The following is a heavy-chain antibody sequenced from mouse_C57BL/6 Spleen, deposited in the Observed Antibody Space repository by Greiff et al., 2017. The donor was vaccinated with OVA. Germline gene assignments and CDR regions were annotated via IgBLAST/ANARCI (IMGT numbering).Heavy chain of an antibody. CDR3: ARNYDYDEGGYYAMDY. Sequence: VMLVESGPGLVAPSQSLSITCTVSGFSLTSYGVDWVRQSPGKGLEWLGVIWGVGSTNYNSALKSRLSISKDNSKSQVFLKMNSLQTDDTAMYYCARNYDYDEGGYYAMDYWGQGTSVTVSS. V-gene: IGHV2-6*01. CDR2: IWGVGST. CDR1: GFSLTSYG. J-gene: IGHJ4*01. D-gene: IGHD2-4*01.